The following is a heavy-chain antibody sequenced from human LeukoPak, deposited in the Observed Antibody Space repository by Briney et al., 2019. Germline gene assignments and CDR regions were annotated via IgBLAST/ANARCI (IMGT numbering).Heavy chain of an antibody. D-gene: IGHD3-22*01. CDR1: GYSFTSYW. CDR2: IYPGDSDT. J-gene: IGHJ4*02. Sequence: LGESLKISCKGSGYSFTSYWIGWVRQMPGKGLEWMGIIYPGDSDTRYSPSFQGQVTISADKSISTAYLQWSSPKASDTAMYYCARQGTYYYDSSGYYPFDYWGQGTLVTVSS. V-gene: IGHV5-51*01. CDR3: ARQGTYYYDSSGYYPFDY.